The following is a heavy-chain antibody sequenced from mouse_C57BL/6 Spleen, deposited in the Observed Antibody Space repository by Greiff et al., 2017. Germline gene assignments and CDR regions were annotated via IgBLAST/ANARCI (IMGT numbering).Heavy chain of an antibody. CDR1: SSPFPPSC. Sequence: VQLQHSGPFLALPFPSFPLSFHPSSSPFPPSCFPWLPPRPGPVLECIGSIYPGNSDTSYNQKFKGKANLTAVTSASTASMELSSLTNEDSAVYYCTRTVSNYDAWFAYWGQGTLVTVSA. CDR3: TRTVSNYDAWFAY. V-gene: IGHV1-5*01. CDR2: IYPGNSDT. J-gene: IGHJ3*01. D-gene: IGHD2-5*01.